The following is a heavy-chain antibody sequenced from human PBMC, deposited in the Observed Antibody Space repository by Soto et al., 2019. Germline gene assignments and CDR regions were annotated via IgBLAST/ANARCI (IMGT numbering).Heavy chain of an antibody. CDR2: ISGSGGST. V-gene: IGHV3-23*01. Sequence: EVQLLESGGGLVQPGGSLRLSCAASVFTFSSYAMSWVRQAPGKGLEWASAISGSGGSTYYAGSVKGRFTISSDNSKNTLYLQMNSLRAEDTAVYYCAKVRLGCSSNSCYGFDYWGQGTLVTVSS. D-gene: IGHD2-2*01. CDR1: VFTFSSYA. J-gene: IGHJ4*02. CDR3: AKVRLGCSSNSCYGFDY.